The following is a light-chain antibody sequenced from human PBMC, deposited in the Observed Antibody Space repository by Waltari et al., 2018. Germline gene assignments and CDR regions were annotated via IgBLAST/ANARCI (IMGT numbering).Light chain of an antibody. CDR3: SSWDDSVIGPV. Sequence: QSVLTQPPSASGTPGQRVTISCSGSSSNIGSKTVNWYQQLPGTAPKLLIFSNNPRPSGVPDRFSGSKSDTSASLAISGLLSEDEADYYCSSWDDSVIGPVFGGGTKLTVL. V-gene: IGLV1-44*01. J-gene: IGLJ2*01. CDR2: SNN. CDR1: SSNIGSKT.